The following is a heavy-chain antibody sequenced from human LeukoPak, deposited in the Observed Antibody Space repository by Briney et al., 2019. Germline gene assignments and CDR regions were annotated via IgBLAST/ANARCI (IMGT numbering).Heavy chain of an antibody. V-gene: IGHV3-23*01. J-gene: IGHJ5*02. Sequence: GGSLRLSCAASGFPFSNHAMSWVRQPPGKGLEWVSAISNGNTYYADSVRGRFTISRDDSKNMVYLQMNSLRVEDTARYYCVREAGHCASVCLKSNWFDPWGQGTLVTVSS. CDR2: ISNGNT. CDR1: GFPFSNHA. D-gene: IGHD2-21*02. CDR3: VREAGHCASVCLKSNWFDP.